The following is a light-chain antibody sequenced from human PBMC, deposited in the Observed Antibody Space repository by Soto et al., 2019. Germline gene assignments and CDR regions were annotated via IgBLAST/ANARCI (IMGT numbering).Light chain of an antibody. CDR1: SGHSSYA. Sequence: QYVLTQSPSASASLGASVKLTCTLSSGHSSYAIAWHQQQPEKGPRYLMRLNSDGSHSKGDGIPDRFSGSSSGAERYLTISSLQSEDEADYYCQTWGTPWVFGGGTKLTVL. CDR3: QTWGTPWV. CDR2: LNSDGSH. V-gene: IGLV4-69*01. J-gene: IGLJ3*02.